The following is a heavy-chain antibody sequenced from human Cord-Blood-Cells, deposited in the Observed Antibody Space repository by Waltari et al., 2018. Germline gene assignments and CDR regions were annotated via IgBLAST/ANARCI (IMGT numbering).Heavy chain of an antibody. D-gene: IGHD1-7*01. Sequence: QLQLQESGPGLVKPSETLSLTCTVSGGSISSSNYYWGWIRQPPGKGLEWIGSIYYSGSTYYNPSLKSRVTISVDTSKNQFSLKLSSVTAADTAVYYCARHTGQYNWNYEFDYWGQGTLVTVSS. CDR3: ARHTGQYNWNYEFDY. CDR1: GGSISSSNYY. J-gene: IGHJ4*02. V-gene: IGHV4-39*01. CDR2: IYYSGST.